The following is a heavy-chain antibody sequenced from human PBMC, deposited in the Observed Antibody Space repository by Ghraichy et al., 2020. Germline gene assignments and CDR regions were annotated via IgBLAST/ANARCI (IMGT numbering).Heavy chain of an antibody. J-gene: IGHJ6*02. Sequence: GGSLRLSCAASGFTFSSYGMHWVRQAPGKGLEWVAVIWYDGSNKYYADSVKGRFTISRDNSKNTLYLQMNSLRAEDTAVYYCARDLARPPNWNEDYYYGMDVWGQGTTVTVSS. V-gene: IGHV3-33*01. CDR1: GFTFSSYG. D-gene: IGHD1-1*01. CDR3: ARDLARPPNWNEDYYYGMDV. CDR2: IWYDGSNK.